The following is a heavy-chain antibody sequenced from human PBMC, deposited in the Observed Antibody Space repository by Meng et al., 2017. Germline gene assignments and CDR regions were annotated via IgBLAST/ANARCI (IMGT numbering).Heavy chain of an antibody. D-gene: IGHD1-26*01. CDR3: ARESPSRYSGSYE. V-gene: IGHV4-39*07. CDR1: GGSISSSSYY. J-gene: IGHJ4*02. CDR2: IYYSGST. Sequence: SETLSLTCTVSGGSISSSSYYWGWIRQPPGKGLEWIGSIYYSGSTHYNPSLKSRVTISVDTSKNQFSLKLSTVTAADTAVYYCARESPSRYSGSYEWGQGTLVTVSS.